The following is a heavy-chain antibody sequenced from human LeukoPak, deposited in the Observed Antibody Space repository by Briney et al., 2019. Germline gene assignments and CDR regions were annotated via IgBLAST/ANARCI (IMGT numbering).Heavy chain of an antibody. D-gene: IGHD3-9*01. CDR2: ISSSGSTI. J-gene: IGHJ4*02. Sequence: QPGGSLRLSCAASGFTFSSYEMNWVRQAPGKGLEWVSYISSSGSTIYYADSVKGRFTISRDNSKNSLYLQMSSLRAEDTAVYYCARARYRRYFDYWGQGTLVTVSS. CDR3: ARARYRRYFDY. CDR1: GFTFSSYE. V-gene: IGHV3-48*03.